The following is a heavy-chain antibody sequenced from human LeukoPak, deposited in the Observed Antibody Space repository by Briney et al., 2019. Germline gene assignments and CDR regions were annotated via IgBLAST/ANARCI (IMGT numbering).Heavy chain of an antibody. V-gene: IGHV4-34*01. CDR3: ARGGGYCSY. CDR1: GGAFSGYY. J-gene: IGHJ4*02. Sequence: SETLSLTCAVYGGAFSGYYWSWIRQPPGKGLEWIGEINHSGSTNYNPSLKSRVTISVDTSKNQFSLKLSSVTAADTAVYYCARGGGYCSYWGQGTLVTVSS. D-gene: IGHD2-15*01. CDR2: INHSGST.